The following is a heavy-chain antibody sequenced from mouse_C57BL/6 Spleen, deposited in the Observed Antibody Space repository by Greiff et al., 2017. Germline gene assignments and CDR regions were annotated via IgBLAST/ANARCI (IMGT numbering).Heavy chain of an antibody. CDR3: ARSDYYGTWYYFDY. CDR1: GYAFSSYW. V-gene: IGHV1-80*01. Sequence: QVQLKESGAELVKPGASVKISCKASGYAFSSYWMNWVKQRPGKGLEWIGQIYPGDGDTNYNGKFKGKATLTADKSSSTAYMQLSSLTSEDSAVYFCARSDYYGTWYYFDYWGQGTTLTVSS. J-gene: IGHJ2*01. CDR2: IYPGDGDT. D-gene: IGHD1-1*01.